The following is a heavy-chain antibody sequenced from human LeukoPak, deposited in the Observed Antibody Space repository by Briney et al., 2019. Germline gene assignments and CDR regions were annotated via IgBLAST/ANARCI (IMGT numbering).Heavy chain of an antibody. V-gene: IGHV3-64*01. Sequence: PGGSLRLSCAASGFTFSSYAMHWDRQAPGKGLEYVSAISSNGGSTYYANSVKGRFTISRDNSKNTLYLQMGSLRAEDMAVYYCARDVAAAGTVDYWGQGTLVTVSS. CDR2: ISSNGGST. CDR1: GFTFSSYA. D-gene: IGHD6-13*01. CDR3: ARDVAAAGTVDY. J-gene: IGHJ4*02.